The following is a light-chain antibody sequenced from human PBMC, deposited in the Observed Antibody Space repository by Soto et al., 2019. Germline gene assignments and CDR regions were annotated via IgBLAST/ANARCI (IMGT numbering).Light chain of an antibody. Sequence: EIVLTQSPATLSLSPGERATLSCRASRSVSSYLAWYQQKPGQAPRLLIYDASNRAAGIPARFSGSGSETDFTPTISNLEPEDFAVYYCQQRYAWPPITFGQGTRLEIK. J-gene: IGKJ5*01. CDR3: QQRYAWPPIT. CDR1: RSVSSY. V-gene: IGKV3-11*01. CDR2: DAS.